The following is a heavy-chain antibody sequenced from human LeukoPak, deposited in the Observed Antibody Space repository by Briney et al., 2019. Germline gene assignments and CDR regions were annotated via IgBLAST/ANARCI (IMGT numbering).Heavy chain of an antibody. CDR1: GYTFTSYG. CDR3: ARASYGSGRPGSFYDY. D-gene: IGHD3-10*01. CDR2: ISAYNGNT. V-gene: IGHV1-18*01. J-gene: IGHJ4*02. Sequence: ASVKVSCKASGYTFTSYGISWVRQAPGQGLEWMGWISAYNGNTNYAQKLQGRVTMTTDTSTSTAYMELRSLRSEDTAVYYCARASYGSGRPGSFYDYWGQGTLVTVSS.